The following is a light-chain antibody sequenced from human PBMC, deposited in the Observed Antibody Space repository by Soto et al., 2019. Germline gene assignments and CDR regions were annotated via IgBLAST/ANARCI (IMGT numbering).Light chain of an antibody. CDR1: QSIGIF. CDR2: AAS. J-gene: IGKJ4*01. V-gene: IGKV1-39*01. CDR3: QQSENSVT. Sequence: RASQSIGIFLNWYQKKPGKDPQLLIYAASSLQSGVPSRFSASGSGTDFTLTISSLQPEDFATYYCQQSENSVTFGGGTKVEIK.